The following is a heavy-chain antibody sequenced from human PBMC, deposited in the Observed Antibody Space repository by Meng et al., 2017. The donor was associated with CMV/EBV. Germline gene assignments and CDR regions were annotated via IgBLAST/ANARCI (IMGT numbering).Heavy chain of an antibody. V-gene: IGHV4-4*07. Sequence: ESLKISCPVSGGSISSYYWSWIRQPAGKGLEWIGRIYISGSTNYNPSLKSRVTMSVDTSKNQFSLKLSSVTAADTAVYYCARDLYDSSGYPAYGMDVWGQGTTVTVSS. CDR2: IYISGST. CDR1: GGSISSYY. J-gene: IGHJ6*02. CDR3: ARDLYDSSGYPAYGMDV. D-gene: IGHD3-22*01.